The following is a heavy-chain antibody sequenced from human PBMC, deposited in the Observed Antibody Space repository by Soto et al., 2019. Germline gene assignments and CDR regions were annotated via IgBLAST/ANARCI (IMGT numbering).Heavy chain of an antibody. J-gene: IGHJ4*02. V-gene: IGHV4-31*03. D-gene: IGHD6-6*01. CDR1: GESISSGGYY. Sequence: QVQLQESGPGLVKASQTLSLICSVSGESISSGGYYWSWVRHHPGKGLEWIGYIYDSESAYYNPSLKRRVTISMDTSKNHFDMKLSSVTAADTAVYYCARASSSSSAADYWGQGTLITVSS. CDR2: IYDSESA. CDR3: ARASSSSSAADY.